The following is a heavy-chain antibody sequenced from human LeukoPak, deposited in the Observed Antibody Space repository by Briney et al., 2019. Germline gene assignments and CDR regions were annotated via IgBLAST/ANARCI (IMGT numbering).Heavy chain of an antibody. CDR2: ISSVSTTI. CDR3: ARSIYTTVTTWYYFDF. Sequence: GGSLRLSCAASGFTFSDCYMSWIRQAPGKGLEWASYISSVSTTIDYADSVKGRFTISRDNAKNSLYLQMNSLRAEDTAVYYCARSIYTTVTTWYYFDFWGQGTLVTVSS. J-gene: IGHJ4*02. D-gene: IGHD4-17*01. CDR1: GFTFSDCY. V-gene: IGHV3-11*01.